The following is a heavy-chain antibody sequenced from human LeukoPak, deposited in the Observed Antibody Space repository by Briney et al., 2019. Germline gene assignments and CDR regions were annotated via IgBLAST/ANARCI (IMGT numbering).Heavy chain of an antibody. CDR1: GFTFDDYG. J-gene: IGHJ4*02. D-gene: IGHD3-9*01. Sequence: PGGSLRLSCAASGFTFDDYGMSWVRQAPGKGLEWVSGINWNGGSTGYADSVKGRFTISRDNAKNSLYLQMNSLRAEDTALYYCARAAYYDILTGYYHVEYFDYWGQGPLVTVSS. CDR2: INWNGGST. CDR3: ARAAYYDILTGYYHVEYFDY. V-gene: IGHV3-20*04.